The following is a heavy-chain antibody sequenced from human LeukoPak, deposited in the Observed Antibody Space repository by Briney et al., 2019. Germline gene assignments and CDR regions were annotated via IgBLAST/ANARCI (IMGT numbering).Heavy chain of an antibody. CDR2: IIPMMGIA. V-gene: IGHV1-69*02. J-gene: IGHJ4*02. CDR3: ASRSHKTIVGADTREVGDY. D-gene: IGHD6-19*01. CDR1: GGTLRRHT. Sequence: SVKVSCKASGGTLRRHTITWVRQAPGQGLEWMGRIIPMMGIANYAQKFQGRVTITADTSTDTAYMDLISLRSEDTAVYYCASRSHKTIVGADTREVGDYWGQGALVTVSS.